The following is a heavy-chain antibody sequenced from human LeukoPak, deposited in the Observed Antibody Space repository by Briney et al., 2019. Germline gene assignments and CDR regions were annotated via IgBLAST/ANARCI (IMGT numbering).Heavy chain of an antibody. CDR3: ARGFVVVPAASRFDP. CDR2: INHSGST. D-gene: IGHD2-2*01. V-gene: IGHV4-34*01. Sequence: SETLSLTCTVYGGSFSGYYWSWIRQPPGKGLEWIGEINHSGSTNYNPSLKSRVTISVDTSKNQFSLKLSSVTAADTAVYYCARGFVVVPAASRFDPWGQGTLVTVSS. J-gene: IGHJ5*02. CDR1: GGSFSGYY.